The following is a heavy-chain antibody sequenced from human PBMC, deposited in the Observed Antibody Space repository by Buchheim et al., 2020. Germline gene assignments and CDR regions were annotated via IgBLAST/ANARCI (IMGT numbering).Heavy chain of an antibody. CDR2: ISPGGSEE. J-gene: IGHJ4*02. CDR3: VRELRKGLPLDD. CDR1: GFLFSIYS. V-gene: IGHV3-30*04. Sequence: QVQLVESGGGVVQPGGSLRLSCSASGFLFSIYSMHWVRQAPGKGLEWVAVISPGGSEEYYAESVKGRFTISRDNSKNTLYVQMNSLRPDETAVYYCVRELRKGLPLDDWGQGT. D-gene: IGHD3-16*01.